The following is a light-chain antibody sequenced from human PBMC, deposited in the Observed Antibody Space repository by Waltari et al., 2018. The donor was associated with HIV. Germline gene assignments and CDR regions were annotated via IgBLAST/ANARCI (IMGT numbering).Light chain of an antibody. CDR2: QDT. Sequence: SYELTQPPSVSVSPGQPASITCTGDKLRDKHDCCYHQTPGRSPVLVIYQDTKRPSGIPERFSGSNSGNTATLTISGTQAMDEADYYCQAWDYSSYVVFGGGTKLTVL. CDR1: KLRDKH. V-gene: IGLV3-1*01. CDR3: QAWDYSSYVV. J-gene: IGLJ2*01.